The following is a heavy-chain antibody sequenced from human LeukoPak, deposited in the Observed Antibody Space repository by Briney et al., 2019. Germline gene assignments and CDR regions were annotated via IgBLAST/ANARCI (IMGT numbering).Heavy chain of an antibody. V-gene: IGHV3-30*02. J-gene: IGHJ4*02. CDR2: IRYDGSNK. D-gene: IGHD1-1*01. CDR3: TTLDFDY. Sequence: GGSLRLSCAASGFTFSSYGMHWVRQAPGKGLEWVAFIRYDGSNKYYADSVKGRFTISRDNSRNTLYLQMNSLRAEDTAVYYCTTLDFDYWGQGTLVTVSS. CDR1: GFTFSSYG.